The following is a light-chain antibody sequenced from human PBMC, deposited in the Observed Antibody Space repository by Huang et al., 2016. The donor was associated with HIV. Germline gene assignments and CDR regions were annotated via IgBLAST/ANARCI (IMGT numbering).Light chain of an antibody. J-gene: IGKJ4*01. CDR2: GAS. V-gene: IGKV3-20*01. Sequence: EIVLTQSPGTLSLSPGERATLSCRASPSLGSSSLAWYLQKAGQAPRLRMYGASSRATGIPDRFRGSGSGTDFTLSISRLEPEDFAVYYCQQYDSSPVTFGGGTKVEIK. CDR3: QQYDSSPVT. CDR1: PSLGSSS.